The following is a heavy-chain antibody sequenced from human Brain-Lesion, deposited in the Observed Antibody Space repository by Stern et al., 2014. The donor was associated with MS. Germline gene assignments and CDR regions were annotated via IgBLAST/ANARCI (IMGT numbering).Heavy chain of an antibody. J-gene: IGHJ2*01. CDR1: GFTFSNYW. D-gene: IGHD6-19*01. CDR3: VRAAFTTGWYYWYFDL. Sequence: VQLVESGGGLVQPGGSLRLSCAASGFTFSNYWMNWVRQAPGKGLEWVANVNQDGSETYYVDSVKGRFTISRDNAKNSLYLQVNSLRAEDTAVYYCVRAAFTTGWYYWYFDLWGRGTLVTVSS. CDR2: VNQDGSET. V-gene: IGHV3-7*01.